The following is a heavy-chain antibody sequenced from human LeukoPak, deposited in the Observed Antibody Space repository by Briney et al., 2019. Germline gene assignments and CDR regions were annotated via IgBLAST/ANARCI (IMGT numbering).Heavy chain of an antibody. J-gene: IGHJ4*02. CDR3: ARGTDGYDTPFGY. CDR2: IYYSGRT. CDR1: GGSISSYY. V-gene: IGHV4-59*01. Sequence: SEALSLTCTVSGGSISSYYWSWIRQPPGKGLEWIGYIYYSGRTNYNPSLKSRVTISVDTSKNQFSLKLSSVTAADTAVYYCARGTDGYDTPFGYWGQGTLVTVSS. D-gene: IGHD5-24*01.